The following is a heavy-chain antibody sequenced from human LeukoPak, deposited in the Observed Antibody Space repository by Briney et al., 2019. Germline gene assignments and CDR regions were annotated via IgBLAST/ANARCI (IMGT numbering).Heavy chain of an antibody. V-gene: IGHV4-39*01. CDR3: ARHSTFDDFRSGYYWDFDY. J-gene: IGHJ4*02. CDR1: GGSISSSSYY. Sequence: SETLSLTCTVSGGSISSSSYYWGWIRQPPGKGLEWIGSIYYSGSTYYNPSLKSRVTISVDTSKNQFSLKLSSVTAADTAVYYCARHSTFDDFRSGYYWDFDYWGQGTLVTVSS. D-gene: IGHD3-3*01. CDR2: IYYSGST.